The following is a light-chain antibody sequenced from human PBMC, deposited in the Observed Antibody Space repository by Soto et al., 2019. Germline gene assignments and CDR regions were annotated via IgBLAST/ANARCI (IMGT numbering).Light chain of an antibody. CDR3: SSYTGSSVV. V-gene: IGLV2-14*03. CDR1: NSDIGGYNY. J-gene: IGLJ2*01. Sequence: QSALTQPASVSGSPRQSITISCTGTNSDIGGYNYVSWYQQHPGKAPKLMIFAVTNRPSGVSDRFSGSKSGNTASLTISGLQAEDEADYYCSSYTGSSVVFGGGTKLTVL. CDR2: AVT.